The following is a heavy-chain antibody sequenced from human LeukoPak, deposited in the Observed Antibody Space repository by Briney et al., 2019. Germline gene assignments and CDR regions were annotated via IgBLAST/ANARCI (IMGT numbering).Heavy chain of an antibody. CDR1: GGSISSYY. D-gene: IGHD2-2*01. V-gene: IGHV4-4*07. CDR3: ARGDCSSTSCSSFYGMDV. CDR2: IYTSGST. Sequence: SETLSLTCTVSGGSISSYYWSWIRQPAGKGLEWIGRIYTSGSTNYNPSLKSRVTMSVDTSKNQFSLKLSSVTAADTAVYYCARGDCSSTSCSSFYGMDVWGQGTTVTVSS. J-gene: IGHJ6*02.